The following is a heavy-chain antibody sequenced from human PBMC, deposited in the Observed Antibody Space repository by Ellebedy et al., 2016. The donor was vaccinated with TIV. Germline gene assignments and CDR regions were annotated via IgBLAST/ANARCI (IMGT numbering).Heavy chain of an antibody. Sequence: GESLKISXAGSKLAVSGNYMSWVRQAPGKGLECVALIYSGGSTYFADSVKGRFTISRDNSRNTVFLHMNRLRVEDTAVYYCARGFGDSADYYLYYYYGMDVWGQGTTVTVSS. CDR2: IYSGGST. V-gene: IGHV3-53*01. J-gene: IGHJ6*02. CDR3: ARGFGDSADYYLYYYYGMDV. CDR1: KLAVSGNY. D-gene: IGHD1-26*01.